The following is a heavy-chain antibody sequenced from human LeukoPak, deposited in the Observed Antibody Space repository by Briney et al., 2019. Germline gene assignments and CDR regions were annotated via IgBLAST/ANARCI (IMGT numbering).Heavy chain of an antibody. CDR1: GYTFTGYY. V-gene: IGHV1-2*02. D-gene: IGHD1-26*01. J-gene: IGHJ3*02. CDR2: INPNSGGT. Sequence: ASVKVSCKASGYTFTGYYMHWVRQAPGQGLEWMGWINPNSGGTNYAQKFQGRVTMTRDTSISTAYMELSRLRSDDTAVYYCARCSGSHPAAFDIWGQGTMVTVSS. CDR3: ARCSGSHPAAFDI.